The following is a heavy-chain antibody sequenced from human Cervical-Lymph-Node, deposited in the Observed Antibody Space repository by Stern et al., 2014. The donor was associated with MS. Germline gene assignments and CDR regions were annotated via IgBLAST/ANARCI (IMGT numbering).Heavy chain of an antibody. CDR2: IYHSGTT. CDR1: GASISSGLYY. D-gene: IGHD2-21*01. CDR3: ARLANDAFDI. V-gene: IGHV4-30-4*01. J-gene: IGHJ3*02. Sequence: QVQLQESGPGLVKPSQTLSLTCSLSGASISSGLYYWSWIRQPPGKGLEWIGYIYHSGTTYYNPSLKSRLSISVDTSKKQFSLRLSSVTAADTAVYYCARLANDAFDIWGQGTTVIVSS.